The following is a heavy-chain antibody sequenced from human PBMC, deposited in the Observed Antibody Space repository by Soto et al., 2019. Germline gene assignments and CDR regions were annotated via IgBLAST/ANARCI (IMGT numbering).Heavy chain of an antibody. CDR3: ARSLAAYAFFDY. Sequence: SETLSLTCTVSGGSISSYYWSWIRQPPGKGLEWIGYIYYSGSTNYNPSLKSRVTISVDTSKNQFSLKLSSVTAADTAVYYCARSLAAYAFFDYWGQGTLVTVSS. CDR2: IYYSGST. V-gene: IGHV4-59*01. CDR1: GGSISSYY. D-gene: IGHD2-15*01. J-gene: IGHJ4*02.